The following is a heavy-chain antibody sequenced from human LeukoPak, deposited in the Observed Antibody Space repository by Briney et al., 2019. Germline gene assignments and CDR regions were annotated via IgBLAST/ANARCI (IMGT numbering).Heavy chain of an antibody. J-gene: IGHJ4*02. CDR3: ARMYSFDSSAYYYDY. V-gene: IGHV4-31*03. CDR2: ISFTGNT. D-gene: IGHD3-22*01. Sequence: SETLSLTCSVSGGSTSSGGYYWSWIRQHPVKGLDWIGYISFTGNTRYSPSLKSRLTISIDTSKNQFSVKLNSVTAADTAVYYCARMYSFDSSAYYYDYWGQGTLVTVSS. CDR1: GGSTSSGGYY.